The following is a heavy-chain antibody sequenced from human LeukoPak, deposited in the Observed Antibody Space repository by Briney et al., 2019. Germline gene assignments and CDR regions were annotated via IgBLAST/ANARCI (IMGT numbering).Heavy chain of an antibody. CDR3: ARDQGGWQDFDY. Sequence: GGSLRLSCAASGFTFSSYSMNWVRQAPGKGLEWVSSISSSSSYIYYADSVKGRFTISRDNAKNSPYLQMNSLRAEDTAVYYCARDQGGWQDFDYWGQGTLVTVSS. CDR1: GFTFSSYS. D-gene: IGHD6-19*01. J-gene: IGHJ4*02. CDR2: ISSSSSYI. V-gene: IGHV3-21*01.